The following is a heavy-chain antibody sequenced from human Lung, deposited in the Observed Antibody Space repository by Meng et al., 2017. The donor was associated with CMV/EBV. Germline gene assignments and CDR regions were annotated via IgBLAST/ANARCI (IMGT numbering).Heavy chain of an antibody. CDR3: ARHHHSPTFDY. D-gene: IGHD1-14*01. Sequence: QLHLQESRPGMVKPSETLSLTCTVSGGSISSSSYYWAWIRQPPGEGLEWIGSVVYSGTTYYTSSLKSRVSISVDTSKNQFSLKLSSVTAADTAVYYCARHHHSPTFDYWGQGTLVTVSS. CDR2: VVYSGTT. CDR1: GGSISSSSYY. V-gene: IGHV4-39*01. J-gene: IGHJ4*02.